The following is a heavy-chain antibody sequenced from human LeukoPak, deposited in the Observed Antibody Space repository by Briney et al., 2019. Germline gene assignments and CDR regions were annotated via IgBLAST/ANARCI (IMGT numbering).Heavy chain of an antibody. CDR3: ARHPYGLVREAFFDP. Sequence: SETLSLTCAVSGDSISSDNCWGWIRQPPGKGLEWIGSVCRNGDTNYNPPLKSRVTISIDKSKNQFSLKLTSVTAADTAVYYCARHPYGLVREAFFDPWGQGTLVTVSS. D-gene: IGHD6-19*01. V-gene: IGHV4-38-2*01. CDR1: GDSISSDNC. CDR2: VCRNGDT. J-gene: IGHJ5*02.